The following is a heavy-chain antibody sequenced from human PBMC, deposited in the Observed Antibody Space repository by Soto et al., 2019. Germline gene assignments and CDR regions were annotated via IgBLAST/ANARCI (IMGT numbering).Heavy chain of an antibody. V-gene: IGHV3-30-3*01. J-gene: IGHJ4*02. Sequence: GGSLRLSCAASGFTFSSYAMHWVRQAPGKGLEWVAVISYDGSNKYYADSVKGRFTISRDNSKNTLYLQMNSLRAEDTAVYYCARTPALYYYDSSGYLGYWGQGTLVTVSS. CDR2: ISYDGSNK. CDR1: GFTFSSYA. D-gene: IGHD3-22*01. CDR3: ARTPALYYYDSSGYLGY.